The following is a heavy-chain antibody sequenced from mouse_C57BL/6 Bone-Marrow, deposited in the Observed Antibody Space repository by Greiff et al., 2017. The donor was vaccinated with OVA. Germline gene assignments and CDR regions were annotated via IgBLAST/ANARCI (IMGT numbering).Heavy chain of an antibody. CDR3: ARSGTAQATRAMDY. D-gene: IGHD3-2*02. J-gene: IGHJ4*01. CDR1: GYTFTDYN. CDR2: INPNNGGT. V-gene: IGHV1-22*01. Sequence: EVQLQQPGPELVKPGASVKMSCKASGYTFTDYNMHWVKQSHGKSLEWIGYINPNNGGTSYNQKFKGKATLTVNKSSSTAYMELRSLTSEDSAVYYCARSGTAQATRAMDYWGQGTSVTVSS.